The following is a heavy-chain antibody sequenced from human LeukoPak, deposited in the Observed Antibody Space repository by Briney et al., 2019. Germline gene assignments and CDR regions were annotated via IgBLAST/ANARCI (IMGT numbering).Heavy chain of an antibody. J-gene: IGHJ4*02. Sequence: SETLSLTCTVSGGSISSSSYYWGWIRQPPGQGLEWIGSIYYSGSTYYNPSLKSRVTISVDTSENQFSLKLSSVTAADTAVYYCARRCITMVRGVITYYFDYWGQGTLVTVSS. CDR3: ARRCITMVRGVITYYFDY. CDR1: GGSISSSSYY. D-gene: IGHD3-10*01. V-gene: IGHV4-39*01. CDR2: IYYSGST.